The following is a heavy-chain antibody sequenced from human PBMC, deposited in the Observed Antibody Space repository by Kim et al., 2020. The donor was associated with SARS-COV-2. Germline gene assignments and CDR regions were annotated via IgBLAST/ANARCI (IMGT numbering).Heavy chain of an antibody. J-gene: IGHJ4*02. D-gene: IGHD4-17*01. V-gene: IGHV3-33*08. Sequence: GGSLRLSCAASGFTFSSYGMHWVRQAPGKGLEWVAVIWYDGSNKYYADSVKGRFTISRDNSKNTLYLQMNSLRAEDTAVYYCARDAPDYGEGGDYWGQGTLVTVSS. CDR2: IWYDGSNK. CDR3: ARDAPDYGEGGDY. CDR1: GFTFSSYG.